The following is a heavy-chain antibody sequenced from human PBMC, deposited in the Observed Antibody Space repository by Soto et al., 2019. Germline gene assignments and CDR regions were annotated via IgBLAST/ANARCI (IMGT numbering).Heavy chain of an antibody. CDR3: ARVPGRGGMDV. CDR2: IYYSGTT. Sequence: PSETLSLTCTVSGGSIRSYHWSRIRQPPGMGLEWIGYIYYSGTTKYSPSLQSRVTFSVDTSKNQFSLKLTSLTAADTAVYYCARVPGRGGMDVWGPGTTVTVSS. D-gene: IGHD3-10*01. J-gene: IGHJ6*02. CDR1: GGSIRSYH. V-gene: IGHV4-59*01.